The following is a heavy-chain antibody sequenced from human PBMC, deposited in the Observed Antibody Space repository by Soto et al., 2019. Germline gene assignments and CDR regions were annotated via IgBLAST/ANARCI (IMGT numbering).Heavy chain of an antibody. CDR2: ISGSGGST. V-gene: IGHV3-23*01. Sequence: GGSLRLSCAASGFTFSSYAMSWVRQAPGRGLEWVSAISGSGGSTYYADSVKGRFTISRDNSKNTLYLQMNSLRAEDTAVYYCAKDALPGEQQLAGDVWGKGTTVTVSS. D-gene: IGHD6-13*01. CDR3: AKDALPGEQQLAGDV. J-gene: IGHJ6*04. CDR1: GFTFSSYA.